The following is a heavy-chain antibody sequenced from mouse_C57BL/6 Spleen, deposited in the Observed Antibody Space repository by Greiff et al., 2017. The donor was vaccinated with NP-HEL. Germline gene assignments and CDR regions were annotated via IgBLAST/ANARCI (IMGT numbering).Heavy chain of an antibody. CDR2: IRNKANGYTT. D-gene: IGHD4-1*01. CDR1: GFTFTDYY. CDR3: ARAGTGAMDY. V-gene: IGHV7-3*01. Sequence: DVMLVESGGGLVQPGGSLSLSCAASGFTFTDYYMSWVRQPPGKALEWLGFIRNKANGYTTEYSASVKGRFTISRDNSQSILYLQMNALRAEDSATYYCARAGTGAMDYWGQGTSVTVSS. J-gene: IGHJ4*01.